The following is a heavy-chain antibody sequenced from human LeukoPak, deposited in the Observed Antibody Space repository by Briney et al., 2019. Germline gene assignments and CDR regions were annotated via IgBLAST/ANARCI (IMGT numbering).Heavy chain of an antibody. CDR3: ARDRGYSYGFSTRAFDI. CDR1: GDSVSSNSAA. Sequence: SQTLSLTCAISGDSVSSNSAAWNWIRQSPSRGLEWLGRTHYRSKWYNDYAVSVKSRITINPDTSKNQFSLQLNSVTPEDTAVYYCARDRGYSYGFSTRAFDIWGQGTMVTVSS. V-gene: IGHV6-1*01. CDR2: THYRSKWYN. J-gene: IGHJ3*02. D-gene: IGHD5-18*01.